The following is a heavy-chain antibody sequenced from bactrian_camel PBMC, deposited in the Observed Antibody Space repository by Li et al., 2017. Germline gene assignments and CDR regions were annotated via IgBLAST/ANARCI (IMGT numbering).Heavy chain of an antibody. CDR2: IYIGGGAT. CDR3: AKDPKMYGGSWLSPDIDH. CDR1: GSGYNSYC. J-gene: IGHJ4*01. V-gene: IGHV3S1*01. Sequence: HVQLVESGGGSVQAGGSLRLSCATSGGSGYNSYCMAWFRQAPGGKEREAVAQIYIGGGATLYSPSVEGRFTISRDNVKNTLYLQLDSLNTEDTAMYYCAKDPKMYGGSWLSPDIDHWGQGTQVTVS. D-gene: IGHD6*01.